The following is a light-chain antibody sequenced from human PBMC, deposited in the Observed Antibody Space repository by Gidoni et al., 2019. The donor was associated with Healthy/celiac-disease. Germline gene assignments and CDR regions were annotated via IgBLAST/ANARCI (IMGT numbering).Light chain of an antibody. J-gene: IGKJ4*01. V-gene: IGKV3-11*01. CDR3: QQRSNWPPSLT. Sequence: DIVLTQSPATLSLSPGERATLSCRASQSVSSYLAWYQQKPGQAPRLLIYAASNRATGIPDRFSGSGSGTDFTLTISSLEPEDFAVYYCQQRSNWPPSLTFGGGTKVEIK. CDR2: AAS. CDR1: QSVSSY.